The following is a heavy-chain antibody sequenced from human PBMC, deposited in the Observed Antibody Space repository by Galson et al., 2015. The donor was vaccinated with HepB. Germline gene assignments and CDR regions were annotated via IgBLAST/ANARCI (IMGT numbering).Heavy chain of an antibody. V-gene: IGHV3-30-3*01. J-gene: IGHJ4*02. CDR3: ARGDWRGGDSSSWYFLDY. D-gene: IGHD6-13*01. Sequence: SLRLSCAASGFTFSSYAMHWVRQAPGKGLEWVAVISYDGSNKYYADSVKGRFTISRDNSKNTLYLQMNSLRAEDTAVYYCARGDWRGGDSSSWYFLDYWGQGTLVTVSS. CDR2: ISYDGSNK. CDR1: GFTFSSYA.